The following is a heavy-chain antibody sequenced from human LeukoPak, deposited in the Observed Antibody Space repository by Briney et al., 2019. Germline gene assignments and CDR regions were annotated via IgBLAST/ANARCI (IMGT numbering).Heavy chain of an antibody. CDR1: GFTFSSYA. V-gene: IGHV3-23*01. J-gene: IGHJ4*02. CDR3: AKDIRYYYDSSGYSGY. D-gene: IGHD3-22*01. CDR2: ISGSGGST. Sequence: PGGSLRLSCAASGFTFSSYAMSWVRQAPGKGLEWVSAISGSGGSTYYADSVKGRFTISRDNSKNTLYLQMNSLRAEDTAVYYCAKDIRYYYDSSGYSGYWGQGTLVTVSS.